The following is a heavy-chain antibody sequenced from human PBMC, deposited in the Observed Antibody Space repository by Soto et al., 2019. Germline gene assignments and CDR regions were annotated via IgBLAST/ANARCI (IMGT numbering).Heavy chain of an antibody. J-gene: IGHJ4*02. CDR3: ARDLGIQLWSFDY. Sequence: GASVKVSCKASGYTFTSYAMHWLRQAPGQRLEWMGWINAGNGNTKYSQKFQARVTITRDTSASTAYMELSSLRSEDTAVYYCARDLGIQLWSFDYWGQGTLVTVSS. D-gene: IGHD5-18*01. V-gene: IGHV1-3*01. CDR1: GYTFTSYA. CDR2: INAGNGNT.